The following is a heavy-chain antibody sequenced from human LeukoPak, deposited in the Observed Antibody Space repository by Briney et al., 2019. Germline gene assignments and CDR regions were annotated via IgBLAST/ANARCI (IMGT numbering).Heavy chain of an antibody. CDR3: AKDPDKKVKGYFDY. CDR2: IKQDGSEK. Sequence: PGGSLRLSCAASGFTFSSYWMSWVRQAPGKGLEWVAIIKQDGSEKYYVDSVKGRFTISRDNSKNTLYLQMNSLRAEDTAVYYCAKDPDKKVKGYFDYWGQGTLVTVSS. V-gene: IGHV3-7*01. J-gene: IGHJ4*02. D-gene: IGHD1-14*01. CDR1: GFTFSSYW.